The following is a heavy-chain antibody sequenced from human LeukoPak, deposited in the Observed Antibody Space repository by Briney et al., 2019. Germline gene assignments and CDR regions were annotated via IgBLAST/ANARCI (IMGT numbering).Heavy chain of an antibody. J-gene: IGHJ4*02. V-gene: IGHV4-59*01. CDR1: GGSISSYY. Sequence: PSETLSLTCTVSGGSISSYYWSWRRQPPGKGLEWIGFIYYSGITDYNPSLKSRITISVDTSKNQFSLKLTSVTAADTAVYYCARVRALSYYDSSGDLYYFEYWGQGTLVTVSS. CDR2: IYYSGIT. D-gene: IGHD3-22*01. CDR3: ARVRALSYYDSSGDLYYFEY.